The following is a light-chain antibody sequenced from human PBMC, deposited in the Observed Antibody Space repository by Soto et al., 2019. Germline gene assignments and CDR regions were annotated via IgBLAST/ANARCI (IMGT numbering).Light chain of an antibody. CDR1: SSNIGAGYD. CDR3: SSYAGSNVV. Sequence: QSVLTQPPSVSGAPGQTITISCTGSSSNIGAGYDVHWYQQLPGRAPKLLIYGNNNRPSGVPDRFSGSKSGTSVSLAITGLRGEDEADYHCSSYAGSNVVFGGGTKVTVL. V-gene: IGLV1-40*01. J-gene: IGLJ2*01. CDR2: GNN.